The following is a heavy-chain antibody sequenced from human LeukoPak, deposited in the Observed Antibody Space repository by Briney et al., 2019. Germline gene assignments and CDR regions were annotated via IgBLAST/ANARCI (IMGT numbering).Heavy chain of an antibody. CDR2: IDSSGGVT. CDR1: GFTFSSYG. J-gene: IGHJ4*02. D-gene: IGHD1-26*01. CDR3: AKASWAGVTTTYFAY. Sequence: PGGSLRLSCAASGFTFSSYGMHWVRQAPGKGLEWVSGIDSSGGVTYYAESVRGRFTISRDNSKNTLYLQMNDLRAEDTAVYYCAKASWAGVTTTYFAYWAQGILVTVSS. V-gene: IGHV3-NL1*01.